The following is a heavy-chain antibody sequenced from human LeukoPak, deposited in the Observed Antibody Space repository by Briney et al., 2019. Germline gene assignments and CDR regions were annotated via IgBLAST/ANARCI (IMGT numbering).Heavy chain of an antibody. V-gene: IGHV5-51*01. CDR2: IYPGDSDT. J-gene: IGHJ4*02. Sequence: PGESLQISCQGSGSIFNSYWIAGGRPLRGKGLEGMGIIYPGDSDTKYSPSFQGQITISADKSINTAYLRWSSLKASDTAMYYSARAYYCGGGSCQLEYWGQGTLVTVSS. CDR3: ARAYYCGGGSCQLEY. CDR1: GSIFNSYW. D-gene: IGHD2-15*01.